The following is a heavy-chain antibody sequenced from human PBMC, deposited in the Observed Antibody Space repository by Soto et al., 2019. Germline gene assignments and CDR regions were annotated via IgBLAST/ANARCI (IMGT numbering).Heavy chain of an antibody. CDR2: FDPEDGET. Sequence: ASVKVSCKVSGYTLTELSMHWVRQAPGKGLEWMGGFDPEDGETIYAQKFQGRVTMTEDTSTDTAYMELSSLRSEDTAVYYCATNYDLWSGWRYGMDVWGQGTTVTVSS. D-gene: IGHD3-3*01. CDR1: GYTLTELS. V-gene: IGHV1-24*01. CDR3: ATNYDLWSGWRYGMDV. J-gene: IGHJ6*02.